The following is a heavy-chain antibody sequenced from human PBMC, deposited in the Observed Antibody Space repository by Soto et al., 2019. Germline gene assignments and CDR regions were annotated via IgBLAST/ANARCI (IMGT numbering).Heavy chain of an antibody. CDR2: VYISGDS. Sequence: PSETWSLTCLVSGAPPANQDWAWARQHAGQGLEWIGRVYISGDSTYNPSLASRVTMSIVTTKNQFSLKLDSMTAAATAVYDCGGSSGYYYGVDDWGQGPTVTVSS. CDR1: GAPPANQD. J-gene: IGHJ6*02. V-gene: IGHV4-4*07. CDR3: GGSSGYYYGVDD. D-gene: IGHD3-16*01.